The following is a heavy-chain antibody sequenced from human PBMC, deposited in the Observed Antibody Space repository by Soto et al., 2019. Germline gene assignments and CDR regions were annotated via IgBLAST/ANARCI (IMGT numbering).Heavy chain of an antibody. Sequence: SVKVSCKASGGTFSSYAISWVRQAPGQGLEWMGGIIPIFGTTNYAQKLQGRVTITADESTSTAYMELSSLRSDDTAVYYCARDITGTLDYWGQGTLVTVSS. J-gene: IGHJ4*02. V-gene: IGHV1-69*13. CDR1: GGTFSSYA. D-gene: IGHD1-7*01. CDR3: ARDITGTLDY. CDR2: IIPIFGTT.